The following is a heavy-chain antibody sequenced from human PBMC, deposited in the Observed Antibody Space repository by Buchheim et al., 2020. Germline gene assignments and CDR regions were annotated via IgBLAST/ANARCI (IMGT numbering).Heavy chain of an antibody. Sequence: QVQLVQSGAEVQKPGPSVKVSCKASRYPFTSFDLNWVRQATGQGLECLGWMNPDSGATGYAPKFKGRFTMTWDTSITTAYMELSSLTSDDTAVYYCARTMVRGVPSMDYWGQGTL. D-gene: IGHD3-10*01. CDR1: RYPFTSFD. CDR3: ARTMVRGVPSMDY. J-gene: IGHJ4*02. CDR2: MNPDSGAT. V-gene: IGHV1-8*01.